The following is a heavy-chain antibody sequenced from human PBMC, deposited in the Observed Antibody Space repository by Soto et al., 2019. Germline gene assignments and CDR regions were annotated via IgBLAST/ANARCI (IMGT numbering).Heavy chain of an antibody. CDR1: GGSISSGGYY. CDR2: IYYSGST. Sequence: SETLSLTCTVSGGSISSGGYYWSWIRQHPGKGLEWIGYIYYSGSTYYNPSLKSRVTISVDTSKNQFSLKLSSVTAADTAVYYCARAQDEAVAFDYWGQGTLVTVSS. CDR3: ARAQDEAVAFDY. D-gene: IGHD6-19*01. V-gene: IGHV4-31*03. J-gene: IGHJ4*02.